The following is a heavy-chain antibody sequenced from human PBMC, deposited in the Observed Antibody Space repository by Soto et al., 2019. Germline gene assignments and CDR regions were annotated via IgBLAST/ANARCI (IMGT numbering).Heavy chain of an antibody. J-gene: IGHJ5*02. Sequence: EVQLVQSGAEVRKPGESLKISCKCSGYSFTNYWIGWVRQTPGKGLEWMGIINPGDSDTRYIPSFQGQVTISADKSISTAYLQLSSLQASDTAMYYCARGFNWFDPWGQGTLVTVSS. CDR2: INPGDSDT. V-gene: IGHV5-51*03. CDR3: ARGFNWFDP. CDR1: GYSFTNYW.